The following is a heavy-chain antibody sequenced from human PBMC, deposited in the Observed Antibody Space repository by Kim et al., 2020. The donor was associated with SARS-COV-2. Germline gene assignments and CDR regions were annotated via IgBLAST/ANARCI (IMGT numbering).Heavy chain of an antibody. V-gene: IGHV3-21*01. Sequence: GGSLRLSCAGSGFIFRRYGMNWVRQAPGKGLEWVSTMTSSNDIYYADSVKGRFTISRDNAKHSLYLQMNNLTTEDTAVYYCAGDIPPLYDISLAVYYGMDVWGQGTTVTVSS. CDR1: GFIFRRYG. CDR3: AGDIPPLYDISLAVYYGMDV. J-gene: IGHJ6*02. CDR2: MTSSNDI. D-gene: IGHD3-9*01.